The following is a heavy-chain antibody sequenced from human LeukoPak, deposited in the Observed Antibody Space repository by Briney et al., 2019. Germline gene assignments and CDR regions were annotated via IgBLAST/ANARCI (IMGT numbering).Heavy chain of an antibody. V-gene: IGHV3-7*01. CDR3: ARAPSKYDFWSGYHYYYMDV. D-gene: IGHD3-3*01. J-gene: IGHJ6*03. CDR1: GFTFSSYW. CDR2: INQDGSEQ. Sequence: GGSLRLSCAASGFTFSSYWMSWVRQAPGKGLEWVANINQDGSEQYYVDSVKGRFTISRDNAKNSLYLQMNSLRAEDTAVYYCARAPSKYDFWSGYHYYYMDVWGKGTTVTVSS.